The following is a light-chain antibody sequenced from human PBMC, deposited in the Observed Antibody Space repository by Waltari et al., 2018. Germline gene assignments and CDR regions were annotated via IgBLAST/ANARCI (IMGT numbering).Light chain of an antibody. V-gene: IGKV3-11*01. CDR2: DTS. Sequence: EIVLTQSPGTLSLSPGERATLSCRASQSVSSYLAWYQQKPGQAPRLLIYDTSNRATGIPARFSGSGSGTDFTLTLSSLEPEDFAVYHCQQRITWPITFGQGTRLEIK. J-gene: IGKJ5*01. CDR3: QQRITWPIT. CDR1: QSVSSY.